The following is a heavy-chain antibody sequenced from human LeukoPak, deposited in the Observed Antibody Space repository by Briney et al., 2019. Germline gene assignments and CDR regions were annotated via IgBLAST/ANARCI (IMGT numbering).Heavy chain of an antibody. CDR1: GYTFSTYS. Sequence: ASVTVSCKTPGYTFSTYSITWVRQAPGQGLEWMGWINPNSGGTNYAQKFQGRVTMTRDTSISTAYMELSRLRSDDTAVYYCARSPVYDSSGYRVLGYWGQGTLVTVSS. V-gene: IGHV1-2*02. CDR3: ARSPVYDSSGYRVLGY. D-gene: IGHD3-22*01. J-gene: IGHJ4*02. CDR2: INPNSGGT.